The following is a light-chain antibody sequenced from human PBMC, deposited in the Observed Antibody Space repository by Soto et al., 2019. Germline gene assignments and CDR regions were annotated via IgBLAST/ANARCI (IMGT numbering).Light chain of an antibody. V-gene: IGKV1-33*01. CDR1: QDITNY. J-gene: IGKJ3*01. CDR3: QQYDTLRVT. Sequence: DIQMTQSPSSLSASVGARVTITCQASQDITNYLHWYQQKQGKAPNLLIYDASNLETGVPSRFSGSGSGTHFTFTISCLQPEDIATYYCQQYDTLRVTFGPGTKVDIK. CDR2: DAS.